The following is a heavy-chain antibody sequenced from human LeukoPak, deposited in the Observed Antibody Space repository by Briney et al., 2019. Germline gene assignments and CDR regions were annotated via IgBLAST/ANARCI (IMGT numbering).Heavy chain of an antibody. CDR2: INSDGSST. CDR3: ARGPIQDSGRYYVGDY. Sequence: GGSLRLXCAASGFTFSTYWMHWVRQAPGKGLVWVSRINSDGSSTNYADSVKGRFTISRDNAKNTLYLQMNSLRAEDTAVYYCARGPIQDSGRYYVGDYWGQGTLVTVSS. V-gene: IGHV3-74*01. J-gene: IGHJ4*02. CDR1: GFTFSTYW. D-gene: IGHD1-26*01.